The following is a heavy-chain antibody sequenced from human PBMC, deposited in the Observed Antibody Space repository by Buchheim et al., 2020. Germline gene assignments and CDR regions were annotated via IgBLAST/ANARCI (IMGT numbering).Heavy chain of an antibody. CDR1: GFTFSSYE. J-gene: IGHJ6*02. CDR3: AKVRYSKYYYYGMDV. D-gene: IGHD6-13*01. V-gene: IGHV3-30*18. Sequence: VQLVESGGGLVQPGGSLRLSCVGSGFTFSSYEMDWVRQAPGKGLEWVAVISYDGSNKYYADSVKGRFTISRDNSKNTLYLQMNSLRAEDTAVYYCAKVRYSKYYYYGMDVWGQGTT. CDR2: ISYDGSNK.